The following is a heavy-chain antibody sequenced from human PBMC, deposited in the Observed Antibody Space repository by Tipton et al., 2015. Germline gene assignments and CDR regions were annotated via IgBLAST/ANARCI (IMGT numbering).Heavy chain of an antibody. V-gene: IGHV4-61*01. CDR2: IFHSGST. Sequence: TLSLTCSVSGGSVTSNNYFWSWIRQPPGKGLGWIGYIFHSGSTSYNPSLRSRVFISIDTSKNQFSLKLNSVTAADTAVYYCARGGAGYYYDSVGYLSWGQGTLVTVSS. CDR1: GGSVTSNNYF. CDR3: ARGGAGYYYDSVGYLS. J-gene: IGHJ5*02. D-gene: IGHD3-22*01.